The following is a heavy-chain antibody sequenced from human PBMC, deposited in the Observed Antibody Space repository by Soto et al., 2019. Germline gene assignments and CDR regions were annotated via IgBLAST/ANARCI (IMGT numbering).Heavy chain of an antibody. D-gene: IGHD5-12*01. CDR3: AREQRGSWPYYFAY. CDR1: GYTLTELS. CDR2: FSAYNGET. Sequence: GASVKVSCKVSGYTLTELSMYWVRQAPGQGLEWMGGFSAYNGETIYAQKLQGRVTMTTDTSTSTAYMELRSLRSDDTAVYYCAREQRGSWPYYFAYRGQGTLVTVSS. J-gene: IGHJ4*02. V-gene: IGHV1-24*01.